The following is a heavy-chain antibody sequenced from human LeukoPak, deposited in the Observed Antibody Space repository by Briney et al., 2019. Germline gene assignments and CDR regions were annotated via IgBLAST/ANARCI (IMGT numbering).Heavy chain of an antibody. D-gene: IGHD6-13*01. V-gene: IGHV1-2*02. J-gene: IGHJ1*01. CDR2: INPNSGGT. Sequence: GASVKVSCKASGCTFSGYYMHWVRQAPGQGLEWMGWINPNSGGTNYAQKFQGRVTMTRDTSISTAYMELSRLRSDDTAVYYCARGYPLSTTAAGTYFQHWGQGTLVTVSS. CDR3: ARGYPLSTTAAGTYFQH. CDR1: GCTFSGYY.